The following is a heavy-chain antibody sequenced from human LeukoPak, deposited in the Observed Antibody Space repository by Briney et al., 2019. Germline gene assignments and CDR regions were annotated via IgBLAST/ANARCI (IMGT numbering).Heavy chain of an antibody. CDR2: INPNSGGT. J-gene: IGHJ3*02. CDR3: AREPETGIAAAGTSAFDI. D-gene: IGHD6-13*01. CDR1: GYTFTSYY. V-gene: IGHV1-2*02. Sequence: ASVKVSCKASGYTFTSYYMHWVRQAPGQGLEWMGWINPNSGGTNYAQKFQGRVTMTRDTSISTAYMELSRLRSDDTAVYYCAREPETGIAAAGTSAFDIWGQGTMVTVSS.